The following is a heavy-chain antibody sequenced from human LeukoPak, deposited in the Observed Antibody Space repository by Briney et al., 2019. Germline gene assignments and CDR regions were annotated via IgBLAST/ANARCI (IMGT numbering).Heavy chain of an antibody. Sequence: GGSLRLSCAVSGITLSNYGMSWVLQAPGKGLEWVAGISDSGGRTNYADSVKGRFTISRDNSRNTLYLQMNSLRAEDTAVYFCAKRGVVIRVILVGFHKEAYYFDSWGQGALVTVSS. CDR3: AKRGVVIRVILVGFHKEAYYFDS. V-gene: IGHV3-23*01. D-gene: IGHD3-22*01. CDR2: ISDSGGRT. J-gene: IGHJ4*02. CDR1: GITLSNYG.